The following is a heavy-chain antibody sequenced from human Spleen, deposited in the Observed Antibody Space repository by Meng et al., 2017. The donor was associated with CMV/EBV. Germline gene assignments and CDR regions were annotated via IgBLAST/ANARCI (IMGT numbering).Heavy chain of an antibody. J-gene: IGHJ6*02. CDR1: GGSISSYY. CDR2: IYYSGST. V-gene: IGHV4-59*01. D-gene: IGHD3-3*01. CDR3: ARDRRGYDFWSGYYNYYYYGMDV. Sequence: SETLSLTCTVSGGSISSYYWSWIRQPPGKGLEWIGYIYYSGSTNYNPSLKSRVTISVDTSKNQFSLKLSSVTAADTAVYYCARDRRGYDFWSGYYNYYYYGMDVWGQGTTVTVSS.